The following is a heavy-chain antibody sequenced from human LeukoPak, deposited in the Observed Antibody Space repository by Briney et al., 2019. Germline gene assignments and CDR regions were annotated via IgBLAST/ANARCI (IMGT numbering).Heavy chain of an antibody. D-gene: IGHD6-13*01. CDR3: ARQVTVATAGDY. CDR1: RYSFAMYW. V-gene: IGHV5-51*01. CDR2: IYPGDSTT. Sequence: PGESLKISYQGLRYSFAMYWIAWVRQMPGKGLEWMGIIYPGDSTTRYSPSFEGQVTISVDKSISTAFLQWTSLKSSDTAMYYCARQVTVATAGDYWGQGTLVTVSS. J-gene: IGHJ4*02.